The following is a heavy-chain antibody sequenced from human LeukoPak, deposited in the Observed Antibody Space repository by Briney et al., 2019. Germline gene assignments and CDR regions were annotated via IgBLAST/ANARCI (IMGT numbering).Heavy chain of an antibody. CDR3: AHNYRGYSYVYFDY. J-gene: IGHJ4*02. CDR2: IYWNDDK. CDR1: GFSLSTSGVG. V-gene: IGHV2-5*01. Sequence: SGPTLVNPTQTLTLTCTFSGFSLSTSGVGVGWIRQPPGKALEWLALIYWNDDKRYSPSLKSRLTITKDTSKNQVVLTMTNMDPVDTATYYCAHNYRGYSYVYFDYWGQGTLVTVSS. D-gene: IGHD5-18*01.